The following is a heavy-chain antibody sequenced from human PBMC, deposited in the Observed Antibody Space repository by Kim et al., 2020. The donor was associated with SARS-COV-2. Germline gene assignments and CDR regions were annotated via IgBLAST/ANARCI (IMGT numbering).Heavy chain of an antibody. J-gene: IGHJ6*02. Sequence: GGSLRLSCAASGFTFSNYSMSWVRQAPGKGLEWVSTISGGGGSTYYADSVKGRFTISRDNSKNTLYLQMNNLRAEDTAVYYCAKDISDCSSTSCYKVWDYYDGKDVWGQGTTVTV. V-gene: IGHV3-23*01. CDR3: AKDISDCSSTSCYKVWDYYDGKDV. D-gene: IGHD2-2*02. CDR2: ISGGGGST. CDR1: GFTFSNYS.